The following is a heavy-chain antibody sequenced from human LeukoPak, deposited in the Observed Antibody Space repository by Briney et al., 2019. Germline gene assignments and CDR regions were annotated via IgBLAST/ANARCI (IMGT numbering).Heavy chain of an antibody. Sequence: GRSLRLSCAASGFTFSSYGMHWVRQAPGKGLEWVAVISYDGSNTYYADSVKGRFTISRDNSKNTLYLQMNSLRAEDTAVYYCAKDSSGSFDDWGQGTLVTVSS. CDR1: GFTFSSYG. D-gene: IGHD3-10*01. J-gene: IGHJ4*01. CDR2: ISYDGSNT. V-gene: IGHV3-30*18. CDR3: AKDSSGSFDD.